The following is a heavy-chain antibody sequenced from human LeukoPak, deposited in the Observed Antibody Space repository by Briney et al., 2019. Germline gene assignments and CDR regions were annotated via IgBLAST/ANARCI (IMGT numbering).Heavy chain of an antibody. CDR3: AKDSWEVGATSEIDY. D-gene: IGHD1-26*01. J-gene: IGHJ4*02. Sequence: PGGSLRLSCAASGFTFSSYGMHWVRQAPGKGLEWVAFIRYDGSDKYYADSLKGRFTISRDNSKNTLYLQMNSLRAEDTAVYYCAKDSWEVGATSEIDYWGQGTLVTVSS. CDR2: IRYDGSDK. CDR1: GFTFSSYG. V-gene: IGHV3-30*02.